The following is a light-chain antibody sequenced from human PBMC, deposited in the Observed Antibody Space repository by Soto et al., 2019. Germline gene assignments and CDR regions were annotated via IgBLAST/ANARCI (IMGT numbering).Light chain of an antibody. J-gene: IGKJ1*01. CDR3: QQYNKWPLT. CDR2: AAS. V-gene: IGKV3-15*01. Sequence: EIFMTQSPSTLSVSAVEIATLSCTGSQGVSIDLAWYQQTPGQAPRLLIYAASTRPTGIPVTFSGSASGTEFTLTISSLQSEDFTVYYCQQYNKWPLTFGQGTKVDIK. CDR1: QGVSID.